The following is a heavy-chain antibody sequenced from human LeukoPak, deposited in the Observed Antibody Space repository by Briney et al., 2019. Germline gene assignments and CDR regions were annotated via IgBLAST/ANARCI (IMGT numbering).Heavy chain of an antibody. CDR3: AKDNRRWLQKKGGQLFDY. CDR1: GFTFSSYS. J-gene: IGHJ4*02. Sequence: GGSLRLSCAASGFTFSSYSMNWVRQAPGKGLEWVSSISSSSSYIYYADSVKGRFTISRDNAKNSLYLQMNSLRAEDTALYYCAKDNRRWLQKKGGQLFDYWGQGTLVTVSS. D-gene: IGHD5-24*01. V-gene: IGHV3-21*04. CDR2: ISSSSSYI.